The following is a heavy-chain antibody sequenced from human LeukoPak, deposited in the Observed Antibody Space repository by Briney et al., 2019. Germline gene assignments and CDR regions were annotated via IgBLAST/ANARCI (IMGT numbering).Heavy chain of an antibody. D-gene: IGHD3-10*01. Sequence: GGSLRLSCAASGFTFSSYAMSWVRQVPGKGLEWVSAISGSGASTYYADSVKGRFTISRDNSKNTLYLQMNSLRAEDTAIYYCAFSRGGESYYFDYWGQGTLVTVSS. CDR3: AFSRGGESYYFDY. CDR1: GFTFSSYA. CDR2: ISGSGAST. J-gene: IGHJ4*02. V-gene: IGHV3-23*01.